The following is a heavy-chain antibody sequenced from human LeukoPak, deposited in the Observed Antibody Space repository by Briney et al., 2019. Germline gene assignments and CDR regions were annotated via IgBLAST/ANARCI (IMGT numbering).Heavy chain of an antibody. CDR2: IYYSGST. Sequence: SQTLSLTCTVSGGSISSGDYYWSRIRQPPGKGLEWIGYIYYSGSTYYNPSLKSRVTISVDTSKNQFSLKLSSVTAADTAVYYCARERSPAATQSYFDYWGQGTLVTVSS. D-gene: IGHD2-15*01. V-gene: IGHV4-30-4*01. CDR3: ARERSPAATQSYFDY. CDR1: GGSISSGDYY. J-gene: IGHJ4*02.